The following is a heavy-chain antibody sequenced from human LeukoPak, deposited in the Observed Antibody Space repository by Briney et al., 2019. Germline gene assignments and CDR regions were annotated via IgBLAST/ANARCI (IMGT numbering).Heavy chain of an antibody. D-gene: IGHD6-6*01. CDR3: AREVLQLTQYNWFDP. V-gene: IGHV4-34*01. CDR1: GGSFSGYY. Sequence: SETLSLTCAVYGGSFSGYYWSWIRQPPGKGLEWIGEINHSGSTNYNPSLKSRVTISVDTSKNQFSLKLSSVTAADTAVYYCAREVLQLTQYNWFDPWGQGTLVTVSS. J-gene: IGHJ5*02. CDR2: INHSGST.